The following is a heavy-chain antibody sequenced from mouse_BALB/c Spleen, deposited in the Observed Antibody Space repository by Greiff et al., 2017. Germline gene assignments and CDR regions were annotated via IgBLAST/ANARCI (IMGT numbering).Heavy chain of an antibody. D-gene: IGHD2-14*01. CDR2: ISYSGST. CDR3: ARDRYGAMDY. V-gene: IGHV3-2*02. Sequence: EVQGVESGPGLVKPSQSLSLTCTVTGYSITSDHAWNWIRQFPGNKLEWMGYISYSGSTSYNPSLKSRISITRDTSKNQFFLQLNSVTTEDTATYYCARDRYGAMDYWGQGTSVTVSS. CDR1: GYSITSDHA. J-gene: IGHJ4*01.